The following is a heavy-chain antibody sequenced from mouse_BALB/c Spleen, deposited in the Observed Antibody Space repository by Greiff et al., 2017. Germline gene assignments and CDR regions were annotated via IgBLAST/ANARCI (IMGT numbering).Heavy chain of an antibody. J-gene: IGHJ4*01. CDR3: ARDLRRGAMDY. CDR2: INPYNDGT. D-gene: IGHD2-12*01. V-gene: IGHV1-14*01. CDR1: GYTFTSYV. Sequence: QLQESGPELVKPGASVKMSCKASGYTFTSYVMHWVKQKPGQGLEWIGYINPYNDGTKYNEKFKGKATLTSDKSSSTAYMELSSLTSEDSAVYYCARDLRRGAMDYWGQGTSVTVSS.